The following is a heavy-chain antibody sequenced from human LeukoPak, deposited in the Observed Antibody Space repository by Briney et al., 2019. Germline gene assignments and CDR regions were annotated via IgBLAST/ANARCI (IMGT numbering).Heavy chain of an antibody. Sequence: SETLSLTCAVYGGSFSGYYWSWIRQPPGKGLEWIGEINHSGSTNYNPSLKSRVTISVDTSKNQFSLKLSSVTAADTAVYYCARGAPRIGYCSSTSRSKGRLDRNYYFDYWGQGTLVTVSS. CDR2: INHSGST. V-gene: IGHV4-34*01. CDR1: GGSFSGYY. D-gene: IGHD2-2*01. CDR3: ARGAPRIGYCSSTSRSKGRLDRNYYFDY. J-gene: IGHJ4*02.